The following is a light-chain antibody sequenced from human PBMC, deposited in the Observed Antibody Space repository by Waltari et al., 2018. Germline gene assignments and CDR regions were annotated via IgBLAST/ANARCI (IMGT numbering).Light chain of an antibody. V-gene: IGLV1-44*01. CDR2: TTN. CDR3: AVWDDSLNAWV. J-gene: IGLJ3*02. CDR1: SSNIGNNF. Sequence: QSVLSQPPSASGTPGQTDTISCSGTSSNIGNNFVSWYRQVPGTAPKLLIYTTNQRPSGVPDRFAGSKSGTSASLALSGRLSEDDADYYCAVWDDSLNAWVFGGGTKLTVL.